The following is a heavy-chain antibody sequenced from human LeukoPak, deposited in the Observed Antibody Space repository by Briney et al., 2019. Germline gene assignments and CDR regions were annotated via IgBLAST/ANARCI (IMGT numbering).Heavy chain of an antibody. D-gene: IGHD6-19*01. CDR3: AKDKSSGWLFDAFDI. CDR2: IYHTGST. CDR1: GGSVSDYY. V-gene: IGHV4-59*02. Sequence: SETLSLTCTISGGSVSDYYWSWIRQSPGKGLEWIGYIYHTGSTSYSPSLKSRVTISADTSQNQFSLKLSSVTAADTAVYYCAKDKSSGWLFDAFDIWGQGTMVTVSS. J-gene: IGHJ3*02.